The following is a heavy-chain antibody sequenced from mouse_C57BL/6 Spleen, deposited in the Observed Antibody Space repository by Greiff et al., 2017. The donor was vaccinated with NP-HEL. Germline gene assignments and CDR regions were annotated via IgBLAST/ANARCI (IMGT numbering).Heavy chain of an antibody. CDR3: ARGRYYGSSYGYAMDY. Sequence: EVKLVESEGGLVQPGSSMKLSCTASGFTFSDYYMAWVRQVPEKGLEWVANINYDGSSTYYLDSLKSRFIISRDNAKNILYLQMSSLKSEDTATYYCARGRYYGSSYGYAMDYWGQGTSVTVSS. CDR2: INYDGSST. J-gene: IGHJ4*01. D-gene: IGHD1-1*01. V-gene: IGHV5-16*01. CDR1: GFTFSDYY.